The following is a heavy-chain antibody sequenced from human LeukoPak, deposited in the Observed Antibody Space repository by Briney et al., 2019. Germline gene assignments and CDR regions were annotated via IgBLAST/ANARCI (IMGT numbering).Heavy chain of an antibody. V-gene: IGHV3-7*01. CDR1: GFTFSSYW. D-gene: IGHD1-26*01. CDR2: IKQDGSEK. CDR3: ARFPLVSGSYVFDY. Sequence: GGSLRLSCAASGFTFSSYWMSWVRQAPGKGLEWVANIKQDGSEKYYVDSEKGRFTISRDNAKNSLYLQMNSLRAEDTAVYYCARFPLVSGSYVFDYWGQGTLVTVSS. J-gene: IGHJ4*02.